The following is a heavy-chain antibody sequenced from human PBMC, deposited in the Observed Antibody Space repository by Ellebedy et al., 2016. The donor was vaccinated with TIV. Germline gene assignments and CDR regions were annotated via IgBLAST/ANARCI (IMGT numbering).Heavy chain of an antibody. CDR1: GVTFSAYW. CDR3: VRGGGSYFLAAFDI. J-gene: IGHJ3*02. CDR2: IKQDGSEK. V-gene: IGHV3-7*01. D-gene: IGHD3-10*01. Sequence: PGGSLRLSCAASGVTFSAYWMSWVRQAPGKGLEWVANIKQDGSEKNHVDSVKGRFTISRDNTKNSLYLQMNSLRAEDTAIYYCVRGGGSYFLAAFDIWGQGTLVTVSS.